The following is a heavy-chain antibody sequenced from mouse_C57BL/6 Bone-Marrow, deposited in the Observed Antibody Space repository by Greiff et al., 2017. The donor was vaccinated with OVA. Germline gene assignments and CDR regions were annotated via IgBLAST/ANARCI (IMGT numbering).Heavy chain of an antibody. CDR1: GYSITSGYY. CDR3: ARDYYGSSYGFAY. V-gene: IGHV3-6*01. Sequence: EVQRVESGPGLVKPSQSLSLTCSVTGYSITSGYYWNWIRQFPGNKLEWMGYISYDGSNNYNPSLKNRISITRDTSKNQFFLKLNSVTTEDTATYYCARDYYGSSYGFAYWGQGTLVTVSA. J-gene: IGHJ3*01. CDR2: ISYDGSN. D-gene: IGHD1-1*01.